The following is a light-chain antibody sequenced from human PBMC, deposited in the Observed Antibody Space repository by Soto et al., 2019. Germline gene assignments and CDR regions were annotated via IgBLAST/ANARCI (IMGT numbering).Light chain of an antibody. J-gene: IGLJ1*01. CDR3: CSYAGIYTSV. CDR2: DVT. Sequence: QSVLTQPRAVSGSPGQSVTISCTGTSLDVGGFDYVSWYQQHPGKAPTLIIYDVTQRPSGVPDRFSGFKSGNTASLTISGLDPGDEADYYCCSYAGIYTSVFGTGTKVTVL. V-gene: IGLV2-11*01. CDR1: SLDVGGFDY.